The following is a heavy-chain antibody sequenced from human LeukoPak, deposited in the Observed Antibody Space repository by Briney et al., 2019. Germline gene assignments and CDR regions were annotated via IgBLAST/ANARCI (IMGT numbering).Heavy chain of an antibody. CDR1: GFTVSSNY. J-gene: IGHJ5*02. Sequence: GGSLRLSCAASGFTVSSNYMTWVRQAPGKGLEWGSVIYSGGTTYYADSVKGRFTISRDISKNTLYLQMNSLRADDTAVYYCARLQGNWYIPAWGQGTLVTVSS. D-gene: IGHD6-13*01. V-gene: IGHV3-53*01. CDR2: IYSGGTT. CDR3: ARLQGNWYIPA.